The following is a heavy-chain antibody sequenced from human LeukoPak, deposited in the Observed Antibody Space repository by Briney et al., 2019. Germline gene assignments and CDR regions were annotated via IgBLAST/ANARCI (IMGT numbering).Heavy chain of an antibody. CDR2: INTSGST. Sequence: PSETLSLTCTVSGGSISSYYWSWIRQPAGKGLEWIGRINTSGSTNYNPSLKSRVTMSVDTSKDQFSLKLSSVTAADTAVYYCARDYDYYDSDGFFDYWGQGTLVTVSS. CDR1: GGSISSYY. J-gene: IGHJ4*02. D-gene: IGHD3-22*01. V-gene: IGHV4-4*07. CDR3: ARDYDYYDSDGFFDY.